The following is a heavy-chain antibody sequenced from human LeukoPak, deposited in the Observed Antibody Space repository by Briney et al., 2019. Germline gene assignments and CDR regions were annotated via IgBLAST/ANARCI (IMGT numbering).Heavy chain of an antibody. J-gene: IGHJ4*02. V-gene: IGHV6-1*01. Sequence: SQTLSLTCAISGDSVSNNSAGWNWFRQSPSRGLEWLGRTYYRSKLNHDYAVSVKGRITVNPDTSKNQFSLQLNSVTPEDPAVYYCARAGRGGGYHYWGQGTLVTVSS. CDR1: GDSVSNNSAG. CDR2: TYYRSKLNH. D-gene: IGHD3-16*02. CDR3: ARAGRGGGYHY.